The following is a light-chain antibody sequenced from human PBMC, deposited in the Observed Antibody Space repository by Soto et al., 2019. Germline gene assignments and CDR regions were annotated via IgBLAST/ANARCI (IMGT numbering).Light chain of an antibody. CDR3: GTWDSGLSVYV. Sequence: QSVLAQPPPVSAAPGQKVTISCSGSSSPIGNNYVSWYQQLPGTAPKLLIYENNKRPSGIPDRFSGSKSGTSATLGITGLQTGDEADYYCGTWDSGLSVYVFGNGTKVTVL. J-gene: IGLJ1*01. CDR1: SSPIGNNY. CDR2: ENN. V-gene: IGLV1-51*02.